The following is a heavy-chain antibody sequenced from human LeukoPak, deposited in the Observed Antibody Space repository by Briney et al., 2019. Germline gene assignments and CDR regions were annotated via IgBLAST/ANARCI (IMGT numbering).Heavy chain of an antibody. J-gene: IGHJ4*02. CDR1: GYSISSGYY. V-gene: IGHV4-38-2*01. D-gene: IGHD6-13*01. CDR2: IYYSGST. CDR3: ARHKEIAAAATGFDY. Sequence: SETLSLTCGVSGYSISSGYYWGWIRQPPGKGLEWIGSIYYSGSTYYNPSLKSRVTISVDTSKNQFSLKLSSVTAADTAVYYCARHKEIAAAATGFDYWGQGTLVTVSS.